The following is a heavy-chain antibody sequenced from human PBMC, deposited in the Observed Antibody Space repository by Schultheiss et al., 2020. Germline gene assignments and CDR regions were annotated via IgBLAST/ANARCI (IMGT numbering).Heavy chain of an antibody. CDR3: AGGSGYSYGYPFIFYYYYMDV. D-gene: IGHD5-18*01. J-gene: IGHJ6*03. Sequence: SQTLSLTCTVSGGSISSYYWSWIRQPAGKGLEWIGYIYYSGSTNYNPSLKSRVTISVDTSKNQFSLKLSSVTAADTAVYYCAGGSGYSYGYPFIFYYYYMDVWGKGTTVTVSS. CDR2: IYYSGST. V-gene: IGHV4-59*01. CDR1: GGSISSYY.